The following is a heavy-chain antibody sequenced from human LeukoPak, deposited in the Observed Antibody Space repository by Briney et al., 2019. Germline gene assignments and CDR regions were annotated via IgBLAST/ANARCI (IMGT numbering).Heavy chain of an antibody. D-gene: IGHD5-12*01. Sequence: FSXXWIAXGRRMPGKGVGGMGIIYPGEGDTRYSPSFQGQVSISADKSISTAYLQWSSLKASDSAMYYCARLGGYDNYYYYGMDVWGKGTTVTVSS. J-gene: IGHJ6*04. CDR1: FSXXW. CDR3: ARLGGYDNYYYYGMDV. CDR2: IYPGEGDT. V-gene: IGHV5-51*01.